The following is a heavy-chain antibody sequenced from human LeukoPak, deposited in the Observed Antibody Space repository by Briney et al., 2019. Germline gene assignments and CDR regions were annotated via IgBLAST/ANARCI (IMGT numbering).Heavy chain of an antibody. CDR1: RGSTSTHY. D-gene: IGHD5-12*01. V-gene: IGHV4-59*11. J-gene: IGHJ6*02. Sequence: SETLSVTRSVPRGSTSTHYWSCMRQPPGEGVECSGYIYYSGSTNYNHSRRGRVTISVATSKNQCSLKLSSVTAADTAVYYCARDPGSGYDLSCYYYGMDVWGQGTTVTVSS. CDR2: IYYSGST. CDR3: ARDPGSGYDLSCYYYGMDV.